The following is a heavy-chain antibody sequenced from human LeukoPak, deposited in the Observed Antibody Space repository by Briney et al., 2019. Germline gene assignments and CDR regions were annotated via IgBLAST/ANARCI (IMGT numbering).Heavy chain of an antibody. CDR1: GFTFSSYA. Sequence: GGSLRLSCAASGFTFSSYAMSWVRQAPGKGLEWVSAISGSGGSTYYADSVKGRFTIPRDNSKNTLYLQMNSLRAEDTAVYYCAKDRGYGYNFGYWGQGTLVTVSS. D-gene: IGHD5-24*01. J-gene: IGHJ4*02. CDR2: ISGSGGST. V-gene: IGHV3-23*01. CDR3: AKDRGYGYNFGY.